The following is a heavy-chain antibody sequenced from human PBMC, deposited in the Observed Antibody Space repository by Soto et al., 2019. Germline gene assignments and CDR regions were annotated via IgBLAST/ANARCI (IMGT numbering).Heavy chain of an antibody. Sequence: GGSLRLSCAASGFTFSSYAMSWVRQAPGKGLEWVSAISGSGGSTYYADSVKGRFTISRDNSKNTLYLQMNSLRAEDTAVYYCANPFYPNLYYYYMDVWGKGTTVTVSS. CDR1: GFTFSSYA. V-gene: IGHV3-23*01. CDR2: ISGSGGST. CDR3: ANPFYPNLYYYYMDV. J-gene: IGHJ6*03.